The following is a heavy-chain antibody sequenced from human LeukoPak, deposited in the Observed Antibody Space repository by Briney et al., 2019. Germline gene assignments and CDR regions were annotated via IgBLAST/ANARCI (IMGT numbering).Heavy chain of an antibody. CDR1: GYTFTSYI. CDR2: INTNTGNP. J-gene: IGHJ4*02. V-gene: IGHV7-4-1*02. CDR3: ARDPDSSLGPHFDY. Sequence: ASVKVSCKASGYTFTSYIMNWVRQAPGQGLEWMGWINTNTGNPTYAQGFTGRFVFSLDTSVSTAYLQISSLKAEDTAVYYCARDPDSSLGPHFDYWGQGTLVTVSS. D-gene: IGHD6-6*01.